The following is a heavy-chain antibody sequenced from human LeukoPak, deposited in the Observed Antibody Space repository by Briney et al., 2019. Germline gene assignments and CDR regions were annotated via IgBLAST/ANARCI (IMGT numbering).Heavy chain of an antibody. Sequence: SETLSLTCTVAGGSINSYYWSWIRQPPGKGLEWIGYIYYTGSTKYNPSLESRVTISVDTSKNQFSVKLSSVTAADTAVYYCARVRCSGGSCYSGVNYWGQGTLVTASS. V-gene: IGHV4-59*01. CDR1: GGSINSYY. J-gene: IGHJ4*02. D-gene: IGHD2-15*01. CDR2: IYYTGST. CDR3: ARVRCSGGSCYSGVNY.